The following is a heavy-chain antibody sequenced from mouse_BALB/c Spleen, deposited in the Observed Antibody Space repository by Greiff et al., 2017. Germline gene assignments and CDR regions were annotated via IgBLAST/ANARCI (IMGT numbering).Heavy chain of an antibody. CDR3: ARDQRDRYYFDD. CDR2: IWGDGST. Sequence: QVQLQQSGPGLVAPSQSLSITCTVSGFSLTGYGVNWVRQPPGKGLEWLGMIWGDGSTDYTSALKSRLSISKDNSKSQVFLKMSSLQTDDTARDYCARDQRDRYYFDDWGQGTTLTVSS. V-gene: IGHV2-6-7*01. D-gene: IGHD3-3*01. CDR1: GFSLTGYG. J-gene: IGHJ2*01.